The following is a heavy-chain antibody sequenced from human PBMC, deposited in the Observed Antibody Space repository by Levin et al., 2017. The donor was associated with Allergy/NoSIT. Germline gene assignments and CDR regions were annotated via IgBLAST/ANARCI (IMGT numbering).Heavy chain of an antibody. CDR2: ISATSRTT. J-gene: IGHJ4*02. D-gene: IGHD3-10*01. CDR3: AKDPGRAYGY. CDR1: GFTFGDYS. Sequence: GGSLRLSCAVSGFTFGDYSMNWVRQAPGRGLEWISYISATSRTTAYADSVKGRFTISRDDAKNSLYLQMNSLRDEDTAVYYCAKDPGRAYGYWGQGTQVTVSS. V-gene: IGHV3-48*02.